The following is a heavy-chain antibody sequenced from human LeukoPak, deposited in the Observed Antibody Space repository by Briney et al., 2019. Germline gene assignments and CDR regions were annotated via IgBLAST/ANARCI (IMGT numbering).Heavy chain of an antibody. Sequence: PGRSLRLSCAASGFTFSSYAMHWVRQAPGKGLEWVANIKQDGSEKYYVDSVKGRFTISRDNAKNSLYLQMNSLRAEDTAVYYCGTTVTTGRRYWGQGTLVTVSS. V-gene: IGHV3-7*01. CDR1: GFTFSSYA. J-gene: IGHJ4*02. CDR3: GTTVTTGRRY. CDR2: IKQDGSEK. D-gene: IGHD4-17*01.